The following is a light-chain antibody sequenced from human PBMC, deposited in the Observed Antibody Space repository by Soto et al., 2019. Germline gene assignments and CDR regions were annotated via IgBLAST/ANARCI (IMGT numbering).Light chain of an antibody. J-gene: IGKJ1*01. CDR2: GTS. CDR1: RSVSDTL. V-gene: IGKV3-20*01. CDR3: QHYGDSSWT. Sequence: ESVLTQSPGTMSLSPGVGATLTCRADRSVSDTLLTWFQQKPGQAPRLLIFGTSNRAPGIPVSSSGSRYRTYFSRTVSTPEPDDFSVYYCQHYGDSSWTFGQGTKVDIK.